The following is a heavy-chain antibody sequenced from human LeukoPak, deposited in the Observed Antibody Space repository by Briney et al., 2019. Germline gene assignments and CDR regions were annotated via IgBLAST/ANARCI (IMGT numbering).Heavy chain of an antibody. CDR3: YITMVRGVIIANQKRFDP. CDR1: GYSFTSYW. Sequence: GESLNISCKGSGYSFTSYWIGWVRQMTGKGLEWMGFIYPGDSDTRYSPSFQGQVTISADKSTPTAYLQWSSQKASDSAMYYCYITMVRGVIIANQKRFDPWGQGTLVTVSS. J-gene: IGHJ5*02. V-gene: IGHV5-51*01. CDR2: IYPGDSDT. D-gene: IGHD3-10*01.